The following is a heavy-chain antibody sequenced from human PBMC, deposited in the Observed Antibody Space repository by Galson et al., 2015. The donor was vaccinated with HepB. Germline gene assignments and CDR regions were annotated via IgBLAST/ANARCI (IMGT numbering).Heavy chain of an antibody. CDR2: INPNSGGT. Sequence: SVKVSCKASGYTFTGYYMHWVRQAPGQGLEWMGWINPNSGGTNYAQKFQGRVTMTRDTSISTAYMELSRLRSDDTAVYYCARGDQDIVVVPAARPDYWGQGTLVTVSS. CDR3: ARGDQDIVVVPAARPDY. J-gene: IGHJ4*02. D-gene: IGHD2-2*01. CDR1: GYTFTGYY. V-gene: IGHV1-2*02.